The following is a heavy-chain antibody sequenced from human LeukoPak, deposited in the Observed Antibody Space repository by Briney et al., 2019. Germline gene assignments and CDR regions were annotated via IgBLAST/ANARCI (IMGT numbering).Heavy chain of an antibody. Sequence: ASVKVSCKASGGTFGSYAISWVRQATGQGLEWMGWMNPNSGNTGYAQKFQGRVTMTRNTSISTAYMELSSLRSEDTAVYYCARGFQWELLENWFDPWGQGTLVTVSS. V-gene: IGHV1-8*02. J-gene: IGHJ5*02. CDR1: GGTFGSYA. CDR3: ARGFQWELLENWFDP. D-gene: IGHD1-26*01. CDR2: MNPNSGNT.